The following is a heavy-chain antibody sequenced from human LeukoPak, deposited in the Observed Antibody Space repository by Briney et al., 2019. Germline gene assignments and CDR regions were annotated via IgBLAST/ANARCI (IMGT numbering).Heavy chain of an antibody. V-gene: IGHV3-74*01. CDR3: ARDRFGGLFGY. CDR1: GFTFRSYW. Sequence: GGSLRLSCAASGFTFRSYWMHWVRQAPGKGLVWVSRINSDGSSTSYADSVKGRFTISRDNAKNTLYLQMNSLRAEDTAVYYCARDRFGGLFGYWGQGTLVTVSS. D-gene: IGHD3-10*01. J-gene: IGHJ4*02. CDR2: INSDGSST.